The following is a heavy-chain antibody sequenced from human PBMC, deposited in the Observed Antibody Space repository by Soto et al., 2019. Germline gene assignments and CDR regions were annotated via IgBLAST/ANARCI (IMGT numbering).Heavy chain of an antibody. V-gene: IGHV1-46*01. CDR2: INPSGGST. Sequence: ASVKVSCKASGYTFTSYYMHWVRQAPGQGLEWMGIINPSGGSTSYAQKFQGRVTMTRDTSTSTVYMELRSLRSDDTAVYFCTRDLNGGNPFDYWGQGTLVTVSS. D-gene: IGHD2-8*01. CDR3: TRDLNGGNPFDY. J-gene: IGHJ4*01. CDR1: GYTFTSYY.